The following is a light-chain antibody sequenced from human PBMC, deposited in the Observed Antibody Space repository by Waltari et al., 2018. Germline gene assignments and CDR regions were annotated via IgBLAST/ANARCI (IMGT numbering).Light chain of an antibody. CDR1: QSVLYSSNNKDY. CDR2: WAS. V-gene: IGKV4-1*01. Sequence: DIVMTQSPDSLAVSLGERATINCKSNQSVLYSSNNKDYLAWFQQKPGQPPKLLISWASTRESGVPDRFSGSGSGTDFTLTISSLQAEDVAVYYCQQYYSTVRTFGQGTKVEIK. J-gene: IGKJ1*01. CDR3: QQYYSTVRT.